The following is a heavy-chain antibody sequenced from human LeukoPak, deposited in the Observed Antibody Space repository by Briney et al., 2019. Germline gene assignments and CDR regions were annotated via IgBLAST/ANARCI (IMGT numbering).Heavy chain of an antibody. CDR2: ISGPGDNT. J-gene: IGHJ4*02. V-gene: IGHV3-23*01. CDR3: AREATSSSGWYIDY. Sequence: GSLRLSCAASGFTFTRYAMKWVRQAPGKGLEWVSTISGPGDNTYYAASVKGRFTISRDNSKSTVYLQMNSLRAGDTAVYYCAREATSSSGWYIDYWGQGTLVTVSS. D-gene: IGHD6-25*01. CDR1: GFTFTRYA.